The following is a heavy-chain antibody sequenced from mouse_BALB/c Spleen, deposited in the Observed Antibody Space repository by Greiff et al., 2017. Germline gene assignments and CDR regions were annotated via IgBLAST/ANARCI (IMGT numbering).Heavy chain of an antibody. CDR2: IWGDGST. Sequence: VKLVESGPGLVAPSQSLSITCTVSGFSLTGYGVNWVRQPPGKGLEWLGMIWGDGSTDYNSALKSRLSISKNNSKSQVYLKMNSLQTDDTAGYYCARDHYYGSSYWYMDVWGAGTTVTVSS. CDR1: GFSLTGYG. CDR3: ARDHYYGSSYWYMDV. V-gene: IGHV2-6-7*01. D-gene: IGHD1-1*01. J-gene: IGHJ1*01.